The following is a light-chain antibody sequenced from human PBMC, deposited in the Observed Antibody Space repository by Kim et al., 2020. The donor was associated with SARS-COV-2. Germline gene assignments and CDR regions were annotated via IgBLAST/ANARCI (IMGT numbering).Light chain of an antibody. V-gene: IGKV1-17*01. CDR3: LHHNTYPST. Sequence: ASGGDRVTITRRASQDSRNDFGWYQQNPGRAPKLLIYGAFSLQSGVPSRFSGSGSGTEFTLTISSLQAEDFATYFCLHHNTYPSTFGQGTRLEIK. J-gene: IGKJ5*01. CDR1: QDSRND. CDR2: GAF.